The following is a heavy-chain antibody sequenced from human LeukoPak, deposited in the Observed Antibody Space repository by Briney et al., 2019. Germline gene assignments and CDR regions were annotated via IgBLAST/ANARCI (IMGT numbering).Heavy chain of an antibody. Sequence: GESLKISCKASGYSFTTHWIGWVRQMPGQGLEWMGIIYPGDSDTRYSPSFQGQVTISADKSINTAYLQWSSLKASDTAMYYCAIVDTTMERDAFDIWGQGTMVTVSS. V-gene: IGHV5-51*01. CDR2: IYPGDSDT. J-gene: IGHJ3*02. D-gene: IGHD5-18*01. CDR3: AIVDTTMERDAFDI. CDR1: GYSFTTHW.